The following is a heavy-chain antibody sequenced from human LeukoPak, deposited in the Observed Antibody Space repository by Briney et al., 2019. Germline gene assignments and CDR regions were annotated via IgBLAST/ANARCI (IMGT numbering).Heavy chain of an antibody. D-gene: IGHD1-26*01. J-gene: IGHJ4*02. CDR3: ARASGGLLGGLIDY. V-gene: IGHV1-8*01. CDR1: GYTFTSYD. Sequence: ASVKVSCKASGYTFTSYDINWLRQATGQGLEWMGWMNPNSGNTGYAQKFQGRVTMTRNTSISTAYMELSSLRSEDTAVYYCARASGGLLGGLIDYWGQGTLVTVSS. CDR2: MNPNSGNT.